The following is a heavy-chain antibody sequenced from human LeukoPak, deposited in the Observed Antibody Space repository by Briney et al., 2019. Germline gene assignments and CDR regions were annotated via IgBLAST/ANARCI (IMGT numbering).Heavy chain of an antibody. CDR2: IYFSGST. J-gene: IGHJ4*02. V-gene: IGHV4-59*01. CDR1: DGSISSSS. D-gene: IGHD1-20*01. Sequence: SETLSLTCTVSDGSISSSSWSWIRQPPGKGLEWIGDIYFSGSTNYNPSLKSRVTISIGTSKYQFSLNLSSVTPADTAVYYCAITGTTSRAPYYWGQGTLVTVSS. CDR3: AITGTTSRAPYY.